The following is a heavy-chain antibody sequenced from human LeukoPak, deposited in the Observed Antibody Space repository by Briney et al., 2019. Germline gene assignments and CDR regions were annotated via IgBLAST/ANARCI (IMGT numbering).Heavy chain of an antibody. Sequence: HSGGSLRLSCAASGFTISSYWMGWVRQAPGKGLEWVSYISSNSKSIYDIDSVKGRFTISRDNAKNSLYLQMNSLRVEDTAVYYCARDDFDGSGTLWGQGTLVTVSS. CDR3: ARDDFDGSGTL. V-gene: IGHV3-48*04. J-gene: IGHJ4*02. CDR1: GFTISSYW. D-gene: IGHD3-22*01. CDR2: ISSNSKSI.